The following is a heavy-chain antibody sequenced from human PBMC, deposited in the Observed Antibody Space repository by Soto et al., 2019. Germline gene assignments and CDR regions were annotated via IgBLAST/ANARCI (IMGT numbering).Heavy chain of an antibody. CDR3: ARTNTAMVTGWFDP. CDR1: GGTFSSYA. D-gene: IGHD5-18*01. CDR2: IIPIFGTA. J-gene: IGHJ5*02. V-gene: IGHV1-69*12. Sequence: QVQLVQSGAEVKKPGSSVKVSCKASGGTFSSYAISWVRQAPGQGLEWMGGIIPIFGTANYAQKFQGRVTMTADESTSTADLELSSLRSEDTAVYYCARTNTAMVTGWFDPWGQGTLVTVSS.